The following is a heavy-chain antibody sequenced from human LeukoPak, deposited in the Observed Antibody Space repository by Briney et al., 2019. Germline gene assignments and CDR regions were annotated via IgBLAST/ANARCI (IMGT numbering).Heavy chain of an antibody. CDR1: GYTLTELS. CDR2: FDPEDGKT. V-gene: IGHV1-24*01. J-gene: IGHJ4*02. CDR3: AREGSLVGATFFDY. Sequence: ASVKVSCKVSGYTLTELSMHWVRQAPGKGLEWMGGFDPEDGKTIYAQKFQGRVTMTEDTSTDTAYMELSSLRSGDTAVYYCAREGSLVGATFFDYWGQGTLVTVSS. D-gene: IGHD1-26*01.